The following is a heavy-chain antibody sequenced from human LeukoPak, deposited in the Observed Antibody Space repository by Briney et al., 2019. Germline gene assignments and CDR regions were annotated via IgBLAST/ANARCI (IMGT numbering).Heavy chain of an antibody. J-gene: IGHJ6*02. V-gene: IGHV1-2*06. Sequence: ASVKVSCKASGYTFTGYYMHWVRQAPGQGLEWMGRINPNSGGTNYAQKFQGRVTMTRDTSISTAYMELSRLRSDDTAVYYCARVATIFGVVISMDVWGQGTTVTVSS. CDR3: ARVATIFGVVISMDV. CDR1: GYTFTGYY. CDR2: INPNSGGT. D-gene: IGHD3-3*01.